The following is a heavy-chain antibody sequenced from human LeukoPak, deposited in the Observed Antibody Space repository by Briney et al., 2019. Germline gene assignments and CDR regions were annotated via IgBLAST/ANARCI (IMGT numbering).Heavy chain of an antibody. CDR3: ARSLAAGRILDY. D-gene: IGHD6-13*01. J-gene: IGHJ4*02. Sequence: SETLSLTCAVSGGSISSYYLSWIRQPPGKGLEWVGHIYYSGSTNYNPSLKSRVTISVNTSKNQFSLKLSSMTAADTAVYYYARSLAAGRILDYWGQGTLVTVSS. CDR1: GGSISSYY. CDR2: IYYSGST. V-gene: IGHV4-59*01.